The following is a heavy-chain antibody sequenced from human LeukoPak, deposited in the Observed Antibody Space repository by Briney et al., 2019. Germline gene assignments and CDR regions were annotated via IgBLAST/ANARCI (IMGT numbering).Heavy chain of an antibody. Sequence: SETLSLTCTVSGGSISSSSYYWGWIRQPPGKGLEWIGSIYYSGSTYYNPSLKSRVTISVDTSKNQFSLKLSSVTAADTAVYCCARGGSSSFPDYWGQGTLVTVSS. CDR3: ARGGSSSFPDY. CDR2: IYYSGST. V-gene: IGHV4-39*07. CDR1: GGSISSSSYY. J-gene: IGHJ4*02. D-gene: IGHD6-13*01.